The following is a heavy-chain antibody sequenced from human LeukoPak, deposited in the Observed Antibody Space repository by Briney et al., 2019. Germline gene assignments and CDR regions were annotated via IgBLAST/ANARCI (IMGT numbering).Heavy chain of an antibody. CDR3: ARDMAEADLEDAFDI. V-gene: IGHV1-69*04. CDR1: GGTFSSYA. Sequence: ASVKVSCKSSGGTFSSYAISWVRQAPGQGLELIGTIIPILGIANYAQKFQGRFTITADKSTRTDYMEMSSLRYEDTAVYYCARDMAEADLEDAFDIWGQGTMVTVSS. J-gene: IGHJ3*02. CDR2: IIPILGIA. D-gene: IGHD6-13*01.